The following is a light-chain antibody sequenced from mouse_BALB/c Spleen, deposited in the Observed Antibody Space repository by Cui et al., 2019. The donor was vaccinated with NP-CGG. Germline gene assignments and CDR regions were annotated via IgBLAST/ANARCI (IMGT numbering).Light chain of an antibody. V-gene: IGLV1*01. J-gene: IGLJ1*01. CDR2: GTS. CDR3: ALWYSNHWV. Sequence: QTVVTQESALTTSPGETVTLTCRSSTGAVTTSNYANWVQEKPDHLFTGIIGGTSNRAPGVPARFSGSLIGDKAALTITGAQTEDEAIYFCALWYSNHWVFGGGTKLTVL. CDR1: TGAVTTSNY.